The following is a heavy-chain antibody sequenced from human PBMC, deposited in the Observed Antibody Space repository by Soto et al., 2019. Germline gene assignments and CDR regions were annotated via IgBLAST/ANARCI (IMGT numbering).Heavy chain of an antibody. CDR1: GYSFTRHD. Sequence: QVQLVQSGAEVKKPGASVKVSCKASGYSFTRHDINWVRQAPGQGLEWMGWINPRSGNTGYAQRFLDRLTMETDTSTSTADMGRRGLKDADTDICDCAREGSLFSGVIVFYGMDVWGQGTTVTVPS. V-gene: IGHV1-8*01. D-gene: IGHD3-3*01. J-gene: IGHJ6*02. CDR3: AREGSLFSGVIVFYGMDV. CDR2: INPRSGNT.